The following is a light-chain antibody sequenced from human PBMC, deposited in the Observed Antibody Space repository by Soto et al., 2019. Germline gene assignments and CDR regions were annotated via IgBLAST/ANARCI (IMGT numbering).Light chain of an antibody. Sequence: DIQMTQSPSSLSAPVGDRVTITCRTSQGITNFLAWYQQKPGKPPKLLIYAASTLQSGVPSRFSGSGSETDFTLTISSLQPEDVATYYCQKYNSAPLTFGGGTKVDIK. V-gene: IGKV1-27*01. CDR2: AAS. CDR3: QKYNSAPLT. J-gene: IGKJ4*01. CDR1: QGITNF.